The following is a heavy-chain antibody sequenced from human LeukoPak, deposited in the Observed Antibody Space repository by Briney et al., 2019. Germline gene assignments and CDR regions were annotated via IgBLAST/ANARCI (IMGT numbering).Heavy chain of an antibody. V-gene: IGHV4-34*01. D-gene: IGHD1-26*01. CDR3: ARGEWELGY. CDR1: GGSFSGYY. Sequence: TTSETLSLTCAVYGGSFSGYYWSWIGQPPGKGLEWIGEINHSGSTNYNPSLKSRVTISVDTSKNQFSLKLSSVTAADTAVYYCARGEWELGYWGQGTLVTVSS. CDR2: INHSGST. J-gene: IGHJ4*02.